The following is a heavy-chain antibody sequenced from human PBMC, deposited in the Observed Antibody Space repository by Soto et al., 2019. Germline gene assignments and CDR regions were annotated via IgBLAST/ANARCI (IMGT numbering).Heavy chain of an antibody. J-gene: IGHJ4*02. CDR2: ISVSGGGT. Sequence: AMGXXXXAPGKGLEWVSAISVSGGGTYYADSVKGRFTISRDTSKNTLYLQMNSLRADDTAVYYCAKSGGASPYYFDYWGRGTLVTVSS. CDR3: AKSGGASPYYFDY. D-gene: IGHD1-26*01. V-gene: IGHV3-23*01. CDR1: A.